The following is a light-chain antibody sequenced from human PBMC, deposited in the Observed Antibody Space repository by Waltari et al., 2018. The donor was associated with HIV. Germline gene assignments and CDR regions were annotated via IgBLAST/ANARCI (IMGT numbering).Light chain of an antibody. CDR3: SSDSSSNTRI. J-gene: IGLJ2*01. V-gene: IGLV2-14*01. CDR1: SSDVGGYTY. CDR2: DVN. Sequence: QSALTQPASVSGSLGQSITLSCTGTSSDVGGYTYVSWYQQHPGKAPKLMIFDVNNQPSEVSNRFSGSKSGNTASLTISGLQAEDEADYYCSSDSSSNTRIFGGGTKLTVL.